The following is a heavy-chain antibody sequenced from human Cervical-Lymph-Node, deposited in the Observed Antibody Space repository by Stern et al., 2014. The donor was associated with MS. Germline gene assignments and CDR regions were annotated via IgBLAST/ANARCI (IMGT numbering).Heavy chain of an antibody. V-gene: IGHV1-2*06. D-gene: IGHD1-1*01. CDR1: GYTFTGYY. Sequence: VQLVESGAEVKKPGASVKVPCKASGYTFTGYYLHWVRQAPGQGLEWMGRITPKSGDTKYAQNFQDRVTMTRDTSISTAYMELSRLRSDDTAVYYCARSLNWNDVEDYHYGLDVWGQGTTVTVSS. CDR2: ITPKSGDT. CDR3: ARSLNWNDVEDYHYGLDV. J-gene: IGHJ6*02.